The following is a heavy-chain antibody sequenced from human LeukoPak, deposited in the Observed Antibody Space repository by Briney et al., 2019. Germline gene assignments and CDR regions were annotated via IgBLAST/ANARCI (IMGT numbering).Heavy chain of an antibody. CDR3: ARDRPVVVVVAATQAHWFDP. J-gene: IGHJ5*02. V-gene: IGHV4-39*07. D-gene: IGHD2-15*01. CDR2: FSYSGST. Sequence: SETLSLTCTVSGDSISSSSYYWGCIRQPPGKGLEWIGSFSYSGSTYYNPSLKSRVTISVDTSKNQFSLKLSSVTAADTAAYYCARDRPVVVVVAATQAHWFDPWGQGTLVTVSS. CDR1: GDSISSSSYY.